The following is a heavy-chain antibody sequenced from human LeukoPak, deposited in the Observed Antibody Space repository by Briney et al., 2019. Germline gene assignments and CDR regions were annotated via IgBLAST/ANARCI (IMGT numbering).Heavy chain of an antibody. Sequence: SVKVSCKASGGTFSSYAITWVRQAPGQGLEWMGGIIPIFGTANYAHKFQGRVTITADESTSTAYMELSSQRSEDTAVYFCARASKSSGGSCSSPWGQGTLVTVSS. V-gene: IGHV1-69*13. CDR1: GGTFSSYA. J-gene: IGHJ5*02. CDR2: IIPIFGTA. D-gene: IGHD2-15*01. CDR3: ARASKSSGGSCSSP.